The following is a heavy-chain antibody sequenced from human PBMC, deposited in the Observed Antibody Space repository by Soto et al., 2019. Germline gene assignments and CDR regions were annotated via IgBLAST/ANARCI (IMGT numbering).Heavy chain of an antibody. CDR1: GGTFSSYT. D-gene: IGHD6-13*01. V-gene: IGHV1-69*02. CDR3: ARGYSSTPFDP. Sequence: QVQLVQSGAEVKKPGSSVKVSCKGSGGTFSSYTISWVRQAPGQGLEWMGRIIPILGIANYAQKFQGRVTITADKSTSTAYMELSSLRSEDTAVYYCARGYSSTPFDPWGQGTLVTVSS. J-gene: IGHJ5*02. CDR2: IIPILGIA.